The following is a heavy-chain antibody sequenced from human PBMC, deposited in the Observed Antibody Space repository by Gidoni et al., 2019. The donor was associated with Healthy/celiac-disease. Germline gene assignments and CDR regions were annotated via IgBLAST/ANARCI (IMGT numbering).Heavy chain of an antibody. CDR2: ITHSGST. CDR1: GGSFSGYY. Sequence: QVQLQQWSAGLLKPSETLSLPCAVYGGSFSGYYWSWIRQPPGKGLEWIGEITHSGSTNYNPSLKSRVTISVDTSKNQFSLKLSSVTAADTAVYYCARIGSSWYYRYMDVWGKGTTVTVSS. V-gene: IGHV4-34*01. CDR3: ARIGSSWYYRYMDV. J-gene: IGHJ6*03. D-gene: IGHD6-13*01.